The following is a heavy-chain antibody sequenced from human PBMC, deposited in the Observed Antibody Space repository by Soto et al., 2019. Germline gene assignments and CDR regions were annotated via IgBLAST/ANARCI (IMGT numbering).Heavy chain of an antibody. CDR3: AREGNNPTW. J-gene: IGHJ4*02. D-gene: IGHD1-20*01. CDR2: INSDGSTT. V-gene: IGHV3-74*01. CDR1: GFTFSSYW. Sequence: DVQLMESGGGLVQPGGSLRLSCAASGFTFSSYWMHWVRQAPGMGLVWVSRINSDGSTTTYADSVKGRFTISRDNAKNTLYLQINTLGAEGAAVYYCAREGNNPTWWGLGTLVTVSS.